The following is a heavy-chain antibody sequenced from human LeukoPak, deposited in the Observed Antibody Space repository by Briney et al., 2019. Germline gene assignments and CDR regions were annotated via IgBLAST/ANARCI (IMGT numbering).Heavy chain of an antibody. V-gene: IGHV3-23*01. D-gene: IGHD2-15*01. J-gene: IGHJ3*02. CDR3: ASPTDCSGGSCYLWPDAFDI. CDR2: ISGSGGST. CDR1: GFTFSSYA. Sequence: GGSLRLSCAASGFTFSSYAMSWVRQAPGKGLEWVSAISGSGGSTYYADSVKGRFTISRDNSKNTLYLQMNGLRAEDTAVYYCASPTDCSGGSCYLWPDAFDIWGQGTMVTVSS.